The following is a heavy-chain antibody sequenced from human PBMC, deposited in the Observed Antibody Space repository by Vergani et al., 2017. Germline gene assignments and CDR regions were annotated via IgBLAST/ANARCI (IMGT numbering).Heavy chain of an antibody. CDR1: GGSISSYYW. CDR2: IFSNDEK. V-gene: IGHV2-26*01. CDR3: ARIRLDYGDYVLLEYFDL. J-gene: IGHJ2*01. Sequence: QESGPGLVKPSETLSLTCTVSGGSISSYYWSWIRQPPGKGLEWIAHIFSNDEKSYSTSLKSRLTISKDTSKSQVVLTMTNMDPVDTATYYCARIRLDYGDYVLLEYFDLWGRGTLVTVSS. D-gene: IGHD4-17*01.